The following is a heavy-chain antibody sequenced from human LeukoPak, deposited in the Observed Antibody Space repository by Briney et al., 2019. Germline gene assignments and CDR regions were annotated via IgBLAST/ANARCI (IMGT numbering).Heavy chain of an antibody. CDR1: GFTFSSSE. Sequence: GGSLRLSCVASGFTFSSSEMNWVRQAPGKGLEWISYITSSSTTIWYADSVKRRFTISRDNAKNSLYLQMNGLRDDDTAVYYCARIPHPSPVGYWGQGTLVTVSS. J-gene: IGHJ4*02. V-gene: IGHV3-48*03. D-gene: IGHD4-23*01. CDR3: ARIPHPSPVGY. CDR2: ITSSSTTI.